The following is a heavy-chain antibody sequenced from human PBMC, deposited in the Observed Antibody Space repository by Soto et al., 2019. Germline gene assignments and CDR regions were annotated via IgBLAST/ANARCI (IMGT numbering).Heavy chain of an antibody. Sequence: GRSLRLSCAASGFTFSSYAMSWVRQAPGKGLEWVSAISGSGGSTYYADSVKGRFTISRDNSQNTLYLQMNSLRAEDTAIYYCAKDGIVVVPARAYGMDVWAQGTTVTVSS. J-gene: IGHJ6*02. D-gene: IGHD2-2*01. CDR3: AKDGIVVVPARAYGMDV. CDR1: GFTFSSYA. V-gene: IGHV3-23*01. CDR2: ISGSGGST.